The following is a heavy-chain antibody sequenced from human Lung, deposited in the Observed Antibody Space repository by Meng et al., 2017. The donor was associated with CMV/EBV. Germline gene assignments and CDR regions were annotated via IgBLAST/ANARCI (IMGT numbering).Heavy chain of an antibody. J-gene: IGHJ5*02. CDR1: GFTFSDFA. CDR2: ITGSGDST. Sequence: GGSLRLXCVASGFTFSDFAMTWVRQAPGKGLEWVSTITGSGDSTYLADSVKGRFTISRVNSKNTLYLQMSSLRADDTAIYYCAKDLAKTKRGFRYVLDWFDPWXHCTLVTVSS. D-gene: IGHD5-12*01. V-gene: IGHV3-23*01. CDR3: AKDLAKTKRGFRYVLDWFDP.